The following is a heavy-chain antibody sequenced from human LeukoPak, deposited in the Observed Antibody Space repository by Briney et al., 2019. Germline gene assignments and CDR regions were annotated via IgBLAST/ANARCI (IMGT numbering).Heavy chain of an antibody. D-gene: IGHD3-22*01. CDR2: ISSSSSYI. J-gene: IGHJ4*02. CDR3: ARDPYYYDSSGYLDY. CDR1: GYTFSSYS. V-gene: IGHV3-21*01. Sequence: GGCLRLSCAASGYTFSSYSMNWVRQAPGKGLEWVSSISSSSSYIYYADSVKGRFTISRDNAKNSLYLQMNSLRAEDTAVYYCARDPYYYDSSGYLDYWGQGTLVTVSS.